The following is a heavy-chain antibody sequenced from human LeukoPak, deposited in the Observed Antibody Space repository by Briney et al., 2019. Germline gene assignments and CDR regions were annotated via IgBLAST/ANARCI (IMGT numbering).Heavy chain of an antibody. CDR2: ISGSGGST. CDR1: GFTFSSYA. CDR3: AKDRYSNYGNWFDP. J-gene: IGHJ5*02. V-gene: IGHV3-23*01. D-gene: IGHD4-11*01. Sequence: PGGSLRLSCAASGFTFSSYATSWVRQAPGKGLEWVSGISGSGGSTYYADSVKGRFTISRDNSKNTLYLQMISLRAEDTAVYYCAKDRYSNYGNWFDPWGQGTLVTVFS.